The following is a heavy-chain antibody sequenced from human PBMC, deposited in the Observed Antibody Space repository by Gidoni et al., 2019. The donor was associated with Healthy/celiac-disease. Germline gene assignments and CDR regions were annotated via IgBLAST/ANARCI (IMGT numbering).Heavy chain of an antibody. J-gene: IGHJ6*02. Sequence: QVQLVESGGGVVKPGRSLRISCAASGLTLSRYGMPWVRQAPGKGVGWWVGIWYDGSNKYYADSVKGRFTISRDNSKNTLYLQMNSLRAEDTAVYYCARDRLSAARPGSLRGGMDVWGQGTTVTVSS. CDR1: GLTLSRYG. D-gene: IGHD6-6*01. CDR3: ARDRLSAARPGSLRGGMDV. V-gene: IGHV3-33*01. CDR2: IWYDGSNK.